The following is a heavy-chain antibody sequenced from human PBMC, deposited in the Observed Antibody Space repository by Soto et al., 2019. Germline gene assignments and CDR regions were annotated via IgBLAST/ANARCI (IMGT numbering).Heavy chain of an antibody. J-gene: IGHJ4*02. CDR3: GRDGPGMAASGGSHA. CDR2: ISYDGSNK. Sequence: GGSLRLSCAASGFTFSSYGMHWVRQAPGKGLEWVAVISYDGSNKYCADSVKGRFTISRDNSKNTLYLQMNSLRAEDTAIYYCGRDGPGMAASGGSHAWGRGTLVTVSS. CDR1: GFTFSSYG. D-gene: IGHD6-13*01. V-gene: IGHV3-30*03.